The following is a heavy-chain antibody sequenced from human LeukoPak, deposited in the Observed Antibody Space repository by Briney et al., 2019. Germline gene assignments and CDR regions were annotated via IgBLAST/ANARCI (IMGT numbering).Heavy chain of an antibody. CDR1: GGSVNTYY. D-gene: IGHD3-10*01. V-gene: IGHV4-59*05. J-gene: IGHJ4*02. CDR2: IHYSGST. Sequence: SETLSLTCSVSGGSVNTYYWSWIRQPPGKGLEWIGSIHYSGSTYYYPSLKSRVTISVDTSKNQFSLRLSSVTAADTAVYYCARSLPWFGELGFFDNWGQGTLVGVSS. CDR3: ARSLPWFGELGFFDN.